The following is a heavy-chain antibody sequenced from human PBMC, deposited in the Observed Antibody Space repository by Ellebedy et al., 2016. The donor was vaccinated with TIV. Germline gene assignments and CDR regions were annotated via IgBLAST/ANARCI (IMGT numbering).Heavy chain of an antibody. J-gene: IGHJ5*02. CDR3: ARSYGARTSGP. V-gene: IGHV3-48*03. CDR2: ISGRASVT. Sequence: PGGSLRLSCAVSGFTFSSYEMNWVRQAPGQGLEWVSYISGRASVTAYADSVKGRFTISRDNARTSLYLQMNSLRVDDTAMYYCARSYGARTSGPWGQGTLVTVSS. CDR1: GFTFSSYE. D-gene: IGHD3-16*01.